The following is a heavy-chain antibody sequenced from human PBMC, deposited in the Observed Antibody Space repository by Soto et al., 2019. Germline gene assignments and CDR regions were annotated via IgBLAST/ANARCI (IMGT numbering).Heavy chain of an antibody. CDR3: ARGGGLRFLEWINIVHPPIMDV. V-gene: IGHV3-30-3*01. CDR1: GFTFSSYA. CDR2: ISYGGSNK. Sequence: HPGGSLRLSCAASGFTFSSYAMHWVRQAPGKGLEWVAVISYGGSNKYYADSVKGRFTISRDNSKNTLYLQMNSLRAEDTAVYYCARGGGLRFLEWINIVHPPIMDVWGQGTTVTVSS. D-gene: IGHD3-3*01. J-gene: IGHJ6*02.